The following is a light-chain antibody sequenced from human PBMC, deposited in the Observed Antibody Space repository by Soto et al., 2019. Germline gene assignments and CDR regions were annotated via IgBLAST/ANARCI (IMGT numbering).Light chain of an antibody. CDR2: GAS. J-gene: IGKJ1*01. V-gene: IGKV3-20*01. CDR1: QSISGTF. Sequence: EIVLTQSPGTLSLSPGERATLSCRASQSISGTFLAWYQHKPGQAPRVLIYGASRRATGIPDRFSGSGSGTAFTLTISRLEPEDFALYYCQQYDSGWTFGQVTKVDMK. CDR3: QQYDSGWT.